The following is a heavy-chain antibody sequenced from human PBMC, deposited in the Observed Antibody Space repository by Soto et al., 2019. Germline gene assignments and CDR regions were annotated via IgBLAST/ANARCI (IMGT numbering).Heavy chain of an antibody. J-gene: IGHJ3*02. CDR3: ARDLPYYYDSSGYSSFGAFDI. CDR2: ISSSSSYT. D-gene: IGHD3-22*01. Sequence: PGGSLRLSCAASGFTFSDYYMSWIRQAPGKGLEWVSYISSSSSYTNYADSVKGRFTISRDNAKNSLYLQMNSLRAEDTAVYYCARDLPYYYDSSGYSSFGAFDIWGQGTMVTVSS. CDR1: GFTFSDYY. V-gene: IGHV3-11*05.